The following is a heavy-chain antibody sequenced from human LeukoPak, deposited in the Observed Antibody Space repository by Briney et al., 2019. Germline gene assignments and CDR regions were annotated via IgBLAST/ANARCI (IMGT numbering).Heavy chain of an antibody. J-gene: IGHJ5*01. CDR2: ISGDGGST. CDR1: GFIFHDYA. Sequence: GGSLRLSCAAPGFIFHDYAIHWVRQPPGKGLEWVSLISGDGGSTFYADSVKGRFTISRDNSKNSLYLQMSSLRIEDAALYYCARESESSGWYDFWGQGTLVTVSS. CDR3: ARESESSGWYDF. D-gene: IGHD3-22*01. V-gene: IGHV3-43*02.